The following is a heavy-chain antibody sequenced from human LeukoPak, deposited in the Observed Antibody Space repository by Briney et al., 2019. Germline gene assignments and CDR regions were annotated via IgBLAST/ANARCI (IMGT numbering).Heavy chain of an antibody. CDR2: IYYSGST. D-gene: IGHD1-26*01. CDR1: GGSISSYY. CDR3: ARVGMTAFDY. Sequence: SETLSLTCTVSGGSISSYYWSWIRLPPGKGLEWIGYIYYSGSTNYNPSLKSRVTISVDTSKNQFSLKLSSVTAADTAVYYCARVGMTAFDYRGQGTLVTVSS. V-gene: IGHV4-59*01. J-gene: IGHJ4*02.